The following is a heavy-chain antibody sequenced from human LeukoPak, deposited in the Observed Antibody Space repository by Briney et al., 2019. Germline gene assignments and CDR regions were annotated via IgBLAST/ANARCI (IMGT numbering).Heavy chain of an antibody. V-gene: IGHV1-18*01. D-gene: IGHD4-17*01. J-gene: IGHJ3*02. CDR2: ISGFRGNT. CDR1: GYTFSSYG. Sequence: GASVKVSCKASGYTFSSYGLSWVRQAPGQGLEWMGWISGFRGNTNYAQKFRGRVTMTTDTSRTTAYMELRSLNSDDTAVYYCARDLVTVTKGFDIWGQGTMVSVSS. CDR3: ARDLVTVTKGFDI.